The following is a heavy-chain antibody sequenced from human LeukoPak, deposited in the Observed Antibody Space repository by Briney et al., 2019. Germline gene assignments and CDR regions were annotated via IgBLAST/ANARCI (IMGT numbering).Heavy chain of an antibody. V-gene: IGHV1-8*01. D-gene: IGHD3-22*01. CDR1: GYTFTSYD. CDR2: MNPNSGNT. J-gene: IGHJ4*02. Sequence: ASVKVSCKASGYTFTSYDINWVRQATGQGLEWMGWMNPNSGNTGYAQKFQGRVTMTRNTSISTAYMELSSLRSEDTAVYYCARATTHYYDSSGPTFDYWGQGTLVTVSP. CDR3: ARATTHYYDSSGPTFDY.